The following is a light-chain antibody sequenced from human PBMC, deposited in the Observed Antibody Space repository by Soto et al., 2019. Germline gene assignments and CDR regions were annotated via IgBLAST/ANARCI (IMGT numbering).Light chain of an antibody. CDR1: SSDVGAHNL. CDR2: AVS. V-gene: IGLV2-14*01. CDR3: CSLTTRDSHI. Sequence: QSVLTQPASVSGSPGQSITISCSGTSSDVGAHNLVSWYQQHPGRPPKLMIYAVSNRPSGVSNRFSGSKSGSTASLTISGLQAEDEADYYCCSLTTRDSHIFGSGTKVTVL. J-gene: IGLJ1*01.